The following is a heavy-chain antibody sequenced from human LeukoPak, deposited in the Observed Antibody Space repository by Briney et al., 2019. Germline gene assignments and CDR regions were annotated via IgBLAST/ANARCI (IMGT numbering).Heavy chain of an antibody. D-gene: IGHD1-26*01. V-gene: IGHV4-61*02. Sequence: SQTLSLTCTVSGGSISSGSYYWSWIRQPAGKGLEWIERIYTSGSTNYNPSLKSRVTISVDTSKNQFSLKLSSVTAADAAVYYCATTRGIVGATTDDYWGQGTLVTVSS. CDR1: GGSISSGSYY. J-gene: IGHJ4*02. CDR2: IYTSGST. CDR3: ATTRGIVGATTDDY.